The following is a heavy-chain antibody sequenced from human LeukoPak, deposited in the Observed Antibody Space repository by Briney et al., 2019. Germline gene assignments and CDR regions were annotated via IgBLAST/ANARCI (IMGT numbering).Heavy chain of an antibody. J-gene: IGHJ4*02. CDR2: IKEEESEK. V-gene: IGHV3-7*01. Sequence: GGSLRLSCAASGFTFSNYWMSSVRQAPGNGPEWVDNIKEEESEKNYVASVKGRFTISRDSAMNSLYLQMNSLRAEDTAVYYCARVTSGSSYRPFDYWGQGTLVTVSS. CDR3: ARVTSGSSYRPFDY. D-gene: IGHD3-10*01. CDR1: GFTFSNYW.